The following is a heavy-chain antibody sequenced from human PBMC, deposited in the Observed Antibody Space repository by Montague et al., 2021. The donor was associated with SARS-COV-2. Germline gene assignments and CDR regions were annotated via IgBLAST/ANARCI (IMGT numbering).Heavy chain of an antibody. CDR2: ISYAGST. J-gene: IGHJ4*02. CDR1: GGSISSADYY. D-gene: IGHD2-8*01. CDR3: ARHLPSYRSTNNCYPYYFDV. Sequence: SETLSLTCTVSGGSISSADYYWGWIRQPPGKGLEWIGCISYAGSTYYNPSLRSRVSFSMDTSKNHFSLSLNSVTAADTAVYFCARHLPSYRSTNNCYPYYFDVWGQGALVTVSS. V-gene: IGHV4-39*01.